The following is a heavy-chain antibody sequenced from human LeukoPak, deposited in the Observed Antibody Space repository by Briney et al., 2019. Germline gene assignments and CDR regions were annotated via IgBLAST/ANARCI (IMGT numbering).Heavy chain of an antibody. CDR2: IIPSFGTA. CDR3: AKGGYCSGGTCYIRGFDT. V-gene: IGHV1-69*01. Sequence: GASVKVSCKASGGTFINYAISWMRQAPGQGPEWMGGIIPSFGTANYAQKFEGRVNITADESTNIAYMELRSLRSEDAAVYYCAKGGYCSGGTCYIRGFDTWGQGTLVTVSS. CDR1: GGTFINYA. J-gene: IGHJ5*02. D-gene: IGHD2-15*01.